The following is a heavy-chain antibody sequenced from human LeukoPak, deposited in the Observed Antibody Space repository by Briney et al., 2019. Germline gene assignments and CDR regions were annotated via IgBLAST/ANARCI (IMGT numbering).Heavy chain of an antibody. D-gene: IGHD1-1*01. J-gene: IGHJ4*02. CDR1: GYTFTGYY. CDR2: INPNSGGT. V-gene: IGHV1-2*04. CDR3: ARGNNWNDLKFDY. Sequence: GASVKVSCKASGYTFTGYYMHWVRQAPGQGLEWMGWINPNSGGTNYAQKFQGWVTMTRDTSISTAYMELSRLRSDDTAVNYCARGNNWNDLKFDYWGQGTLVTVSS.